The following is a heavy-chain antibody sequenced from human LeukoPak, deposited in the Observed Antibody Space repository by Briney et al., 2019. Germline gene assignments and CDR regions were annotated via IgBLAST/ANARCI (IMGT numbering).Heavy chain of an antibody. Sequence: GVSLRLSCAASGFTFSSSWMHWVRQAPGKGLVWVARMNSDGSIINYADSVKGRFTISRDNAKNTLYLQMNSLSAEDTAVYYCARAGNYYFEYWGQGTLVTVSS. CDR1: GFTFSSSW. V-gene: IGHV3-74*01. J-gene: IGHJ4*02. D-gene: IGHD1-1*01. CDR2: MNSDGSII. CDR3: ARAGNYYFEY.